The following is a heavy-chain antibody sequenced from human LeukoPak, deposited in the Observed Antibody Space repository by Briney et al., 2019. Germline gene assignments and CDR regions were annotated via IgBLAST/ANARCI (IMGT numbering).Heavy chain of an antibody. Sequence: ASVKASCKASGYTFTGYYMHWVRQAPGQGLEWMGRINPNSGGTNYAQKFQGRVTMTRDTSISTAYMELSRLRSDDTAVYYCAREDGNSWFAGGLNYWGQGTLVTVSS. CDR1: GYTFTGYY. V-gene: IGHV1-2*06. CDR3: AREDGNSWFAGGLNY. D-gene: IGHD6-13*01. CDR2: INPNSGGT. J-gene: IGHJ4*02.